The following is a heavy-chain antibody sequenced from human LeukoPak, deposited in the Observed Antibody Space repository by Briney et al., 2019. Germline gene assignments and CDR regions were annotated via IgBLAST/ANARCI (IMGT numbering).Heavy chain of an antibody. V-gene: IGHV3-7*03. D-gene: IGHD3-10*01. CDR3: AKFTRTLVRGALVN. CDR1: GFTFSSYW. J-gene: IGHJ4*02. CDR2: IKQDGSEM. Sequence: GGSLRLSCAASGFTFSSYWMTWVRRAPGKGLEWVAKIKQDGSEMSYVDSVEGRFTISRDNAKNSLYLQMNSLRAEDTAIYYCAKFTRTLVRGALVNWGQGTPVTVSS.